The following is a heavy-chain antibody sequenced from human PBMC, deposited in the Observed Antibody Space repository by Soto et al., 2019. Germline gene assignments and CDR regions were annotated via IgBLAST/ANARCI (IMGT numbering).Heavy chain of an antibody. D-gene: IGHD6-19*01. V-gene: IGHV4-31*03. Sequence: PSETLSLTCTVSGGSISSGGYYWSWIRQHPGKGLEWIGYIYYSGSTYYNPSLKSRVTISVDTSKNQISLQLKSVTPEDAAVYYCARARGIVVTGQGLDCWGQGTLVTVSS. J-gene: IGHJ4*02. CDR3: ARARGIVVTGQGLDC. CDR2: IYYSGST. CDR1: GGSISSGGYY.